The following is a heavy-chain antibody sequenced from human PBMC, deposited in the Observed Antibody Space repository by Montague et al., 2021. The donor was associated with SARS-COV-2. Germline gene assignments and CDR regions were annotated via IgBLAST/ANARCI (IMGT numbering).Heavy chain of an antibody. D-gene: IGHD2-15*01. Sequence: SETLSLTCSDSGGSISTYYWSWIRQPPGKGLEWIGYIYYSGSTNYNPSLKSRVTISIDTSKNQFSLELSSVTAADMAVYYCASPGGYCTGGSCYYVYWGQGTLVTVSS. V-gene: IGHV4-59*01. CDR3: ASPGGYCTGGSCYYVY. CDR2: IYYSGST. J-gene: IGHJ4*02. CDR1: GGSISTYY.